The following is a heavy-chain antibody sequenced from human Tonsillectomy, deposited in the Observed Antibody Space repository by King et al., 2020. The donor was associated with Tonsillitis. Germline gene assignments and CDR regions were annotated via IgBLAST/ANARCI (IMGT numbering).Heavy chain of an antibody. CDR3: ARGARYNWNYYYYYMDV. CDR2: IYYSGST. Sequence: VQLQESGPGLVKPSETLSLTCTVSGGSISSYYWSWVRQPPGKGLEGIGYIYYSGSTNYNPSLKSRVTISVDTSKNQFSLKLSSVTTADTAVYYCARGARYNWNYYYYYMDVWDKGTAVTVSS. D-gene: IGHD1-20*01. V-gene: IGHV4-59*01. CDR1: GGSISSYY. J-gene: IGHJ6*03.